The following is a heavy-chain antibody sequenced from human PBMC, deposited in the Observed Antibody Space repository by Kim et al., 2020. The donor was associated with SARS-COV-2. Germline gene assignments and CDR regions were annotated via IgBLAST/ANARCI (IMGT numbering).Heavy chain of an antibody. V-gene: IGHV3-7*01. CDR3: AREAVAGTNWFDP. J-gene: IGHJ5*02. Sequence: GGSLRLSCAASGFTFSIYWMSWVRQAPGKGLEWVANIKQDGSEKYYVDSVKGRFTISRDNAKNSLHLQMNSPRAEDTAVYYCAREAVAGTNWFDPWGQGT. CDR1: GFTFSIYW. CDR2: IKQDGSEK. D-gene: IGHD6-19*01.